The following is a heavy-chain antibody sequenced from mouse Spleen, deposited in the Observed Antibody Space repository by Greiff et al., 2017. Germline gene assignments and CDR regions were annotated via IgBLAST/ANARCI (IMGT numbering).Heavy chain of an antibody. J-gene: IGHJ3*01. V-gene: IGHV1-69*02. Sequence: QVQLQQPGAELVKPGASVKLSCKASGYTFTSYWMHWVKQRPGQGLEWIGEIDPSDSYTNYNQKFKGKATLTVDKSSSTAYMQLSSLTSEDSAVYYCARWSSAWFAYWGQGTLVTVSA. CDR3: ARWSSAWFAY. CDR1: GYTFTSYW. CDR2: IDPSDSYT.